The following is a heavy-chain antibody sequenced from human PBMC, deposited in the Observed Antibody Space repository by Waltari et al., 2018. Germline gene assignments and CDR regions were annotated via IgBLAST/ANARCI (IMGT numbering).Heavy chain of an antibody. CDR2: INPKNGNT. J-gene: IGHJ4*02. CDR1: GYTFTGYA. V-gene: IGHV1-2*06. CDR3: LRDSSGSHFDY. D-gene: IGHD3-22*01. Sequence: LVQSGAEVKKPGASVKVSCKASGYTFTGYAILWVRQARGQGLEWMGRINPKNGNTHYAQKFQGRVAMTTDTSTNTAFMELHSLRSDDTAVYYCLRDSSGSHFDYWGQGTLVTVSS.